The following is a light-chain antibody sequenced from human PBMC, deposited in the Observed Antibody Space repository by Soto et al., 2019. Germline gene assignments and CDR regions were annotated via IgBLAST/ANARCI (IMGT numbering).Light chain of an antibody. CDR2: KAS. CDR1: QTISSW. Sequence: DIQMTQSPSTLSGSVGDRVTITCRASQTISSWLAWYQQKPGKAPKLLIYKASSLESGVPSRFSGSGSGTEFTLTISSLQPDDFATYYCQQLNSYPHTFGGGTKVDIK. J-gene: IGKJ4*01. CDR3: QQLNSYPHT. V-gene: IGKV1-5*03.